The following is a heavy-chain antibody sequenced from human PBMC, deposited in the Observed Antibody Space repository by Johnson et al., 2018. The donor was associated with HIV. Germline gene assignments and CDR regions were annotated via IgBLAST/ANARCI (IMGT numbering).Heavy chain of an antibody. D-gene: IGHD3-22*01. CDR3: ARVDRPYYYDSSDAPNAFDI. CDR1: GFTFSSYA. J-gene: IGHJ3*02. V-gene: IGHV3-23*04. Sequence: VQLVESGGGVVQPGGSLRLSCAASGFTFSSYAMSWVRQASGKGLQWVSSISGSGGRTYYADSVKGRFTISRDNSKNTLYLQMNNLRAEDTAVYYCARVDRPYYYDSSDAPNAFDIWGQGTMVIVSS. CDR2: ISGSGGRT.